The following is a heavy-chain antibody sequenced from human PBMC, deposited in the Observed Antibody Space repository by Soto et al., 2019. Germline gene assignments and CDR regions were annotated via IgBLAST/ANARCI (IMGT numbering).Heavy chain of an antibody. CDR3: ARAEYSANDRGYFDY. V-gene: IGHV1-18*04. CDR1: GYTLTTFG. J-gene: IGHJ4*02. D-gene: IGHD5-12*01. CDR2: ISGDKRNT. Sequence: SAEVSFGASGYTLTTFGISWVRQAPGKGLEWMGWISGDKRNTNYAQNLQGRITMTTDTSTSTAYMELRSLRSDDTAVLYCARAEYSANDRGYFDYWGQGTLVASPQ.